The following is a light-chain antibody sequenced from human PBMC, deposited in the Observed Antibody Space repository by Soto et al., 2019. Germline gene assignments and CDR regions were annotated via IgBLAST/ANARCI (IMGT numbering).Light chain of an antibody. CDR1: SSNIGSNY. Sequence: QSVLTQPPSASGTPGQRVTISCSGSSSNIGSNYVYWYQQLPGTAPKLLIYSNNKRPSGVPDRFSGSKSGTSASLAITGLQAEDEADYYCQSYDSSLSGYVFGTGTKVTVL. CDR2: SNN. V-gene: IGLV1-47*02. CDR3: QSYDSSLSGYV. J-gene: IGLJ1*01.